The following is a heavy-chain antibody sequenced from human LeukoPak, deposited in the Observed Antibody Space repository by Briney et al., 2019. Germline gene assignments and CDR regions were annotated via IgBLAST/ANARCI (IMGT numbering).Heavy chain of an antibody. V-gene: IGHV3-21*04. Sequence: GGSLRLSCAASGFTFSSYSMNWVRQAPGKGLEWVSSISSSSSYIYYADSVKGRFTISRDNAKNSLYLQMNSLRSDDTAVYYCARITIFDPYYYYYGMDVWGQGTTVTVSS. D-gene: IGHD3-3*01. J-gene: IGHJ6*02. CDR3: ARITIFDPYYYYYGMDV. CDR2: ISSSSSYI. CDR1: GFTFSSYS.